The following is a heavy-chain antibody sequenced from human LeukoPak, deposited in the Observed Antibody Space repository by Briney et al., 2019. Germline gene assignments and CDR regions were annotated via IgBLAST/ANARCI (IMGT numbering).Heavy chain of an antibody. CDR3: AKDKSYSGSDYFDY. D-gene: IGHD1-26*01. J-gene: IGHJ4*02. CDR1: GFTFSSYG. V-gene: IGHV3-30*18. CDR2: ISYDGSNK. Sequence: GGSLRLSCAASGFTFSSYGMHWVRQAPGKGLEWVAVISYDGSNKYYADSVKGRFTISRDNSKNTLYLQMNSLRAEDTAVYYCAKDKSYSGSDYFDYWGQGTLVTVSS.